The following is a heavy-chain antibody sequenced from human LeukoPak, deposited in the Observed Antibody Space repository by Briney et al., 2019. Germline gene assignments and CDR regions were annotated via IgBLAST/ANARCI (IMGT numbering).Heavy chain of an antibody. V-gene: IGHV3-21*01. D-gene: IGHD3-10*01. CDR2: ISSSSSYI. Sequence: GGSLRLSCAASGFTFSSYSMNWVRQAPGKGLEWVSSISSSSSYIYYADSVKGRFTISRDNAKNLLYLQMNSLRAEDTAVYYCARLGAPGVDYWGQGTLVTVSS. CDR1: GFTFSSYS. J-gene: IGHJ4*02. CDR3: ARLGAPGVDY.